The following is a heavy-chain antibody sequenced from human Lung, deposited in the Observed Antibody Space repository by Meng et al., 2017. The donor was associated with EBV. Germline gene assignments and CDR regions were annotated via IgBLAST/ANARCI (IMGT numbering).Heavy chain of an antibody. Sequence: HVLLVIAVEQVQRPGTPVKFSCMTVGYIFSNNGGSWVRLAPGQGLGWMGWISPYNDNTKYTQKLQSRVTMTTDTSTNTAYMELRSLRSDDTAVYYCARAGHGIGYYYTHLDYWGQGTLVTVSS. CDR1: GYIFSNNG. CDR3: ARAGHGIGYYYTHLDY. CDR2: ISPYNDNT. D-gene: IGHD3-22*01. V-gene: IGHV1-18*04. J-gene: IGHJ4*02.